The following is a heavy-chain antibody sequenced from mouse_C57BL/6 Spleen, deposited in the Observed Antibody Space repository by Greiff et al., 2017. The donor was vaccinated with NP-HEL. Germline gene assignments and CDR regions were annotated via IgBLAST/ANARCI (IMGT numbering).Heavy chain of an antibody. D-gene: IGHD1-1*01. CDR1: GFTFSSYA. Sequence: EVQVVESGGGLVKPGGSLKLSCAASGFTFSSYAMSWVRQTPEKRLEWVATISDGGSYTYYPDNVKGRFTISRDNAKNNLYLQMSHLKSEDTAMYYCARDGRTTVVAYYFDYWGQGTTLTVSS. V-gene: IGHV5-4*01. CDR3: ARDGRTTVVAYYFDY. CDR2: ISDGGSYT. J-gene: IGHJ2*01.